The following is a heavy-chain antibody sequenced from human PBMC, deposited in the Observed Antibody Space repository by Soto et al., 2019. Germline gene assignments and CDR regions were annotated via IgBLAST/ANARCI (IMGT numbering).Heavy chain of an antibody. V-gene: IGHV3-21*01. CDR2: ISSSSSYI. CDR3: ARELGGRNWFDP. CDR1: GFTFSSYS. J-gene: IGHJ5*02. Sequence: SLRLSCAASGFTFSSYSMNWVRQAPGKGLEWVSSISSSSSYIYYADSVKGRFTISRDNAKNSLYLQMNSLRAEDTAVYYCARELGGRNWFDPWGQGTLVTVSS. D-gene: IGHD1-26*01.